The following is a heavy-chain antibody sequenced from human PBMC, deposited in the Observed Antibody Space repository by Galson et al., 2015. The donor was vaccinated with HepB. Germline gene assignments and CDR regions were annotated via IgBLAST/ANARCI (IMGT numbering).Heavy chain of an antibody. V-gene: IGHV4-4*02. CDR2: IYHSGST. CDR3: ARGHLKRAYYFDY. CDR1: GGSISSSNW. Sequence: SETLSLTCAVSGGSISSSNWWSWVRQPPGKGLEWIGEIYHSGSTNYNPSLKSRVTISVDKSKNQFSLKLSSVSAADTAVYYCARGHLKRAYYFDYWGQGTLVTVSS. J-gene: IGHJ4*02.